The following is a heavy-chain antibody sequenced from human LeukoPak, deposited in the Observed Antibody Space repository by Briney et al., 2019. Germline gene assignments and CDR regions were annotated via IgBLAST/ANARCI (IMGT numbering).Heavy chain of an antibody. CDR1: RFTFSTYG. D-gene: IGHD6-6*01. V-gene: IGHV3-30*18. Sequence: RGSLRLSCAASRFTFSTYGMHWVRQAPGKGLEWVAVISYDGCNKYYADSVKGRFTISRDNSKNTLYLQMNSLRAEDTAVYYCAKDKSITARPLNYYYGMDVWGQGTTVTVSS. J-gene: IGHJ6*02. CDR3: AKDKSITARPLNYYYGMDV. CDR2: ISYDGCNK.